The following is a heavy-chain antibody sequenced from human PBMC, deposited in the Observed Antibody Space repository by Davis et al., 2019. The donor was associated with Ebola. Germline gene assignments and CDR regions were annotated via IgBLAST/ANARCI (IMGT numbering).Heavy chain of an antibody. CDR3: ARHRVSLEGYFIYYYYMDV. D-gene: IGHD2/OR15-2a*01. Sequence: PGGSLRLSCKGSGYSFTSYWIGWVRQMPGKGLEWMGIIYPGDSDTRYSPSFQGQVTISADKSISTAYLQWSSLKASDTAMYYCARHRVSLEGYFIYYYYMDVWGKGTTVTVSS. CDR1: GYSFTSYW. J-gene: IGHJ6*03. CDR2: IYPGDSDT. V-gene: IGHV5-51*01.